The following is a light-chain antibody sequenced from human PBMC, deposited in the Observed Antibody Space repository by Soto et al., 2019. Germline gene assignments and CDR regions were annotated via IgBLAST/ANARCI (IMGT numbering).Light chain of an antibody. Sequence: EIVLTQSPGTLSLSPGERATLSCRASQSITSSYAAWYQQKRGQAPRLLIYGASTRASGIPDRFSGSGSRTDFTLTISRLEPEDFALYYCQQYGDSPVTFGQGTRLE. V-gene: IGKV3-20*01. CDR1: QSITSSY. CDR2: GAS. CDR3: QQYGDSPVT. J-gene: IGKJ5*01.